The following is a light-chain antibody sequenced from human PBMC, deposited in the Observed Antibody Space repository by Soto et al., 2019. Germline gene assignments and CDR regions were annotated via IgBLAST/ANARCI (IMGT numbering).Light chain of an antibody. CDR1: SRDVGCYNY. V-gene: IGLV2-14*01. CDR2: EVS. J-gene: IGLJ1*01. CDR3: SSYTSRSLYV. Sequence: QSVLTQPAYVSGSPGQSITISCTGTSRDVGCYNYVSWYQQHPGKAPKLMIYEVSNRPSGVSNRFSGSKSGNTAYLTISGLHAADVADYYCSSYTSRSLYVVGTGTKLTVL.